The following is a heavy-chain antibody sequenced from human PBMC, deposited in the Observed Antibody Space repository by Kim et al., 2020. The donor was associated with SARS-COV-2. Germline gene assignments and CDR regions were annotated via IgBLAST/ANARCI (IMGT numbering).Heavy chain of an antibody. J-gene: IGHJ4*02. CDR2: ISGSGGST. Sequence: GGSLRLSCAASGFTFSSYAMSWVRQAPGKGLEWVSAISGSGGSTYYADSVKGQFTISRDNSKNTLYLQMNSLRAEDTAVYYCAKDPMIVVVITHFDYWGQGTLVTVSS. V-gene: IGHV3-23*01. CDR3: AKDPMIVVVITHFDY. CDR1: GFTFSSYA. D-gene: IGHD3-22*01.